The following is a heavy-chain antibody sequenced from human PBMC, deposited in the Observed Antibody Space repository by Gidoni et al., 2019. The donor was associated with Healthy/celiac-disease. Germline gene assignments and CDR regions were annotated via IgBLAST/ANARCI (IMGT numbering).Heavy chain of an antibody. Sequence: EVQLVESGGGLVQPGGSLRLSCAACGFTFSRYEMNWVRQAPGKGLEWVSYISSSGSTIYYADSVKGRFTISRDNAKNSLYLQMNSLRAEDTAVYYCARDRAYSYSSSSGWVYYYTTVWTSGAKGPRSPSP. CDR2: ISSSGSTI. D-gene: IGHD6-6*01. CDR1: GFTFSRYE. J-gene: IGHJ6*02. V-gene: IGHV3-48*03. CDR3: ARDRAYSYSSSSGWVYYYTTVWTS.